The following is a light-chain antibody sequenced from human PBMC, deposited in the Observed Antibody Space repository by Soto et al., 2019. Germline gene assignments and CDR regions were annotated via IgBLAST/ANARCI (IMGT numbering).Light chain of an antibody. CDR3: SSYTTNRPYV. CDR2: EVT. V-gene: IGLV2-14*01. CDR1: SSDVGGYDY. Sequence: QSALTQPASVSGSPGQSITISCTGTSSDVGGYDYVSWYQQHPDKAPKFMIYEVTNRPSGVSHRFSGSKSGNTASLTISGLQAEDEADYYCSSYTTNRPYVFGTGTQLTV. J-gene: IGLJ1*01.